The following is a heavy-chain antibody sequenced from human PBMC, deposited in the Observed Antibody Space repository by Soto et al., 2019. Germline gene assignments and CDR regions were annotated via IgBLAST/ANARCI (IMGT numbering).Heavy chain of an antibody. Sequence: SGTLSLTCSVSGDSISTVDYFWAWIRQPPGQALEYIGYIYKSTTTYYNPSFESRVAISLDTSKSQFSLTVTSVTAADTAVYFCARGRYCLTGRCLPNWFDSWGQGTLVTVSS. J-gene: IGHJ5*01. CDR2: IYKSTTT. D-gene: IGHD2-15*01. V-gene: IGHV4-30-4*01. CDR3: ARGRYCLTGRCLPNWFDS. CDR1: GDSISTVDYF.